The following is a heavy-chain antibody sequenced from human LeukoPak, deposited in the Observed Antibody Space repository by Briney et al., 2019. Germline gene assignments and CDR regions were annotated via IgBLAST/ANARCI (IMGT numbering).Heavy chain of an antibody. CDR1: GFTFSSYA. CDR3: AKEEDVLRFLEWLPHSYFDY. V-gene: IGHV3-23*01. CDR2: ISGSGGST. J-gene: IGHJ4*02. D-gene: IGHD3-3*01. Sequence: PGGSLRLSCAASGFTFSSYAMSWVRQAPGKGLEWVSAISGSGGSTYYADSVKGRFTISRDNSKNTLYLQMNSLRAEDTAVYYCAKEEDVLRFLEWLPHSYFDYWGQGTLVTVSS.